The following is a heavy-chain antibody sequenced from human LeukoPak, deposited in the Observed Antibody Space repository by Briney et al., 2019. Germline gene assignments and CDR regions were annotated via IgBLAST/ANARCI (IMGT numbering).Heavy chain of an antibody. CDR2: INSSGGTT. CDR1: GYTFTGYY. J-gene: IGHJ4*02. CDR3: ARGGWYYFGY. D-gene: IGHD6-19*01. Sequence: ASVKVSCKASGYTFTGYYMHWVRQAPGQGLEWMGIINSSGGTTSYAQKFQGRVAMTRDTSTSTVYMDLSSLRSEDTAVYYCARGGWYYFGYWGQGTLVTVSS. V-gene: IGHV1-46*01.